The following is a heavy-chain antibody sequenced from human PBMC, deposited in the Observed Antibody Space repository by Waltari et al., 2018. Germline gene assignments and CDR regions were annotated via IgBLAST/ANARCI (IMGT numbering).Heavy chain of an antibody. CDR2: SSGSGGRT. CDR1: AFTFSSYA. J-gene: IGHJ4*02. Sequence: EVQLLESGGGLVQPGGSVRLSCMVSAFTFSSYAMSWVRQAPGKGLEWVSNIDSSGSGGRTYHADSVKGRFTMSGDTSRNTLYLQMNSLRAEDTAIYYCAKGRDGNDALGSWGQGILVTVSS. V-gene: IGHV3-23*01. CDR3: AKGRDGNDALGS. D-gene: IGHD1-1*01.